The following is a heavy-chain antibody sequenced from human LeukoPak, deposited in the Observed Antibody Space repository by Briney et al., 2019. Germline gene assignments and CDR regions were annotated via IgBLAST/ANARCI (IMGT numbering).Heavy chain of an antibody. CDR3: ASRYILTGKFDY. D-gene: IGHD3-9*01. CDR1: GGSFSGYY. Sequence: PETLSLTCAVYGGSFSGYYWSWIRQPPGKGLKWIGEINHSGSTNYNPSLKSRVTISVDTSKNQFSLKLSSVTAADTAVYYCASRYILTGKFDYWGQGTLVTVSS. V-gene: IGHV4-34*01. J-gene: IGHJ4*02. CDR2: INHSGST.